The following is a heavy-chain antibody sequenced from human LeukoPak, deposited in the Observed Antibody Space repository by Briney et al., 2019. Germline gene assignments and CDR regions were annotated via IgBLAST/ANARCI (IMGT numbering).Heavy chain of an antibody. J-gene: IGHJ4*02. V-gene: IGHV3-7*01. D-gene: IGHD3-22*01. CDR2: IKQDGSEK. CDR1: GFTFSSYW. Sequence: GGSLRLSCAASGFTFSSYWMSWVRQAPGKGLEWVANIKQDGSEKYYVDSVKGRFTISRDNAKNSLYLQMNSLRAEDTAVYYCARDGYYYDSSGLPHFDYWGQGTLVTVSS. CDR3: ARDGYYYDSSGLPHFDY.